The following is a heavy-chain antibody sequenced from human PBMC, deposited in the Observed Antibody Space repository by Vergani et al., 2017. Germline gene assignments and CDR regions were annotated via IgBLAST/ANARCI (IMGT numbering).Heavy chain of an antibody. CDR2: IYYSGST. V-gene: IGHV4-34*01. CDR3: ARDEQLRWFDP. D-gene: IGHD5-24*01. Sequence: QVQLQQWGAGLLKPSETLSLTCAVYGGSFSGYYWSWIRQPPGKGLEWIGSIYYSGSTYYNPSLKSRVTISVDTSKNQFSLKLSSVTAADTAVYYCARDEQLRWFDPWGQGTLVTVSS. J-gene: IGHJ5*02. CDR1: GGSFSGYY.